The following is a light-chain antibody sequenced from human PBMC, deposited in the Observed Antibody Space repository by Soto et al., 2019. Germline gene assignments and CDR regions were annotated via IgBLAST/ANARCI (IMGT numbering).Light chain of an antibody. J-gene: IGKJ3*01. CDR2: AAS. CDR1: QSISSY. CDR3: QHSYSTPFT. V-gene: IGKV1-39*01. Sequence: DIQMTQSPSSLSASVGDRVTITCRASQSISSYLNWYQQKPGKAPKLLIYAASSLQSGVPSRFSGSGSGTDFTLTISRLQPEDFATYYCQHSYSTPFTFGPGTKVDI.